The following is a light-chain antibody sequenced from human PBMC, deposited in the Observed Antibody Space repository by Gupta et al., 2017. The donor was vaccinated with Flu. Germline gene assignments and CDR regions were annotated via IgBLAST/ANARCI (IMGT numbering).Light chain of an antibody. J-gene: IGKJ4*01. CDR3: QQLSNEPPIT. CDR2: DVS. V-gene: IGKV3-11*01. Sequence: TLSLSPGDSATLSCRASQSLSGYLAWYQQRPGQSPRLLIYDVSVRDTGIPVRFSGSGSGTDFTLTISTREPEDFGVYYCQQLSNEPPITFGGGTLVEIK. CDR1: QSLSGY.